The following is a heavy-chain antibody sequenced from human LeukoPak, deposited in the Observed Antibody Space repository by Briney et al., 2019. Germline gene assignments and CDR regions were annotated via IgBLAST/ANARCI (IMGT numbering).Heavy chain of an antibody. CDR3: ARGHQGDFWSGYYMYYFDY. CDR1: GGSISSGSYY. D-gene: IGHD3-3*01. Sequence: SETLSLTCTVSGGSISSGSYYWSWIRQPAGKGLEWIGRVYTSGSTNYNPSLKSRVTISVDTSKNQFSLKLSSVTAADTAVYYCARGHQGDFWSGYYMYYFDYWGQGTLVTVSS. CDR2: VYTSGST. V-gene: IGHV4-61*02. J-gene: IGHJ4*02.